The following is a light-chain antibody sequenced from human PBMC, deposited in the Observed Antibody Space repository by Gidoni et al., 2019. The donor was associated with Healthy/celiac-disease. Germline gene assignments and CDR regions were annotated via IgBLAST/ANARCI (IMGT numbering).Light chain of an antibody. CDR2: KDS. Sequence: SYELTQPPSVSVSPGQTARITCSGDALPKQYAYWYQQKPDQAPVLVIYKDSERPSGTPERFSGSSSGTTVTLTISGVQAEDEADYYCQSADSSGTYVVFGGGTKLTVL. V-gene: IGLV3-25*02. J-gene: IGLJ2*01. CDR3: QSADSSGTYVV. CDR1: ALPKQY.